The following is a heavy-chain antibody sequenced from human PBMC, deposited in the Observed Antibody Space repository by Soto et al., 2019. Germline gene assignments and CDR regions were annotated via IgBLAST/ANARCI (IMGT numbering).Heavy chain of an antibody. J-gene: IGHJ5*02. Sequence: SVKVSGEASGYAFIGDYMHWVRQAPGQGLEWMGWINPKSGVTNYAQKFQGRVTMTRDTSITTAYMELSSLRSDDTAVYYCARGDVNWFDPWGQGTLVTVSS. CDR1: GYAFIGDY. D-gene: IGHD2-21*02. CDR2: INPKSGVT. V-gene: IGHV1-2*02. CDR3: ARGDVNWFDP.